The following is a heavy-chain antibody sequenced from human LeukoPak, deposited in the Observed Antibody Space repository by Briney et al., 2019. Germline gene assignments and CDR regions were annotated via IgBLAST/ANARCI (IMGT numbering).Heavy chain of an antibody. CDR3: ARVGGRDDY. D-gene: IGHD6-25*01. CDR1: GGSISSYY. J-gene: IGHJ4*02. CDR2: IYYSGST. Sequence: SETLSLTCTVSGGSISSYYWSWIRQPPGKGLEWIGYIYYSGSTNYNPSLKSRVTISVDTSKNQFSLKLSPVTAADTAVYYCARVGGRDDYWGQGTLVTVSS. V-gene: IGHV4-59*01.